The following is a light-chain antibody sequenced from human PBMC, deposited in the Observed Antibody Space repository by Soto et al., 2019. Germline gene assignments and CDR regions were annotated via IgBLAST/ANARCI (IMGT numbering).Light chain of an antibody. J-gene: IGKJ5*01. CDR2: TLS. Sequence: DIVMTQTPLSLPVTPGEPASISCRSSQSLLDSDDGNTYLDWYLQKPGQSPQLLIYTLSYRVYGVPDRFSGSGSRTDFTLKISIVEAEDVGVYYCMQRIEFPSKGTFSQGTRLEIK. CDR3: MQRIEFPSKGT. V-gene: IGKV2-40*01. CDR1: QSLLDSDDGNTY.